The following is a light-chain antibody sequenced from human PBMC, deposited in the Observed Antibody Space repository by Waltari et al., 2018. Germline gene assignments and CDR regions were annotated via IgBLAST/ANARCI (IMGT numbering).Light chain of an antibody. J-gene: IGLJ2*01. CDR3: YSTDRSGKYRT. CDR2: EDT. Sequence: SYELTQAPSVSVSPGQTATNTCPGDGLPKKYAYWCQQKSGRAPVMVIYEDTKRPSGIPERFSGSSSGTMATLTITGAQVEDEAVYYCYSTDRSGKYRTFGGGTKLTVL. V-gene: IGLV3-10*01. CDR1: GLPKKY.